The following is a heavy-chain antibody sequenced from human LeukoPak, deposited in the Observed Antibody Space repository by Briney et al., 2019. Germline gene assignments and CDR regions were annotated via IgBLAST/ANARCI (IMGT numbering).Heavy chain of an antibody. CDR2: INPSGGST. J-gene: IGHJ4*02. D-gene: IGHD2-2*01. Sequence: GASVKVSSKASGYTFTSYYMHWVRQAPGQGLEWMGIINPSGGSTSYAQKFQGRVTMTRDTSTSTVYMELSSLRSEDTAVYYCARDPGDCSSTSCYALGGDYWGQGTLVTVSS. CDR3: ARDPGDCSSTSCYALGGDY. CDR1: GYTFTSYY. V-gene: IGHV1-46*01.